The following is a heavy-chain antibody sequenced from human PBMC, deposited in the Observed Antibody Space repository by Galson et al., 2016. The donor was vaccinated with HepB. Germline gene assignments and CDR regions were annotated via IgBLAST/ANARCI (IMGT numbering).Heavy chain of an antibody. CDR1: GFTFRSYS. V-gene: IGHV3-21*01. J-gene: IGHJ4*02. Sequence: SLRLSCADSGFTFRSYSMNWVRQAPGKGLEWVSSISSTSSYIYYADSVKGRFTISRDNAKNSLYLQMNSLRAEDTAVYYCARDNGDLDYWGQGTLITVSS. CDR3: ARDNGDLDY. CDR2: ISSTSSYI. D-gene: IGHD4-17*01.